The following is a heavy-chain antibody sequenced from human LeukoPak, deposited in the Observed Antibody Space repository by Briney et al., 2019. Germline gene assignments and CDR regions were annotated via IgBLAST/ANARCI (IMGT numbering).Heavy chain of an antibody. CDR2: ISSSSSYI. D-gene: IGHD1-14*01. CDR3: ARSPEYYFDY. CDR1: GFTFRSYW. V-gene: IGHV3-21*01. J-gene: IGHJ4*02. Sequence: GGSLRLSCAASGFTFRSYWMNWVRQAPGKGLEWVSSISSSSSYIYYADSVKGRFTISRDNAKNSLYLQMNSLRAEDTAVYYCARSPEYYFDYWGQGTLVTVSS.